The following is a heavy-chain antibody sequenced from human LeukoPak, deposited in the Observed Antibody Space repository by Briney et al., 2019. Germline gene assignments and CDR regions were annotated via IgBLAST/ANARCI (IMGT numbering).Heavy chain of an antibody. D-gene: IGHD3-16*01. J-gene: IGHJ3*01. CDR3: ARLGALPDAFDV. CDR2: IHYSGST. V-gene: IGHV4-59*12. Sequence: SETLSLTCTVSGDSIRSYYWSWIRQPPGKGLEWIGNIHYSGSTKYNPSLKSRVTISVDTSKNQFSLRVTSLTAADTAVYYCARLGALPDAFDVWGQGTLVNVSS. CDR1: GDSIRSYY.